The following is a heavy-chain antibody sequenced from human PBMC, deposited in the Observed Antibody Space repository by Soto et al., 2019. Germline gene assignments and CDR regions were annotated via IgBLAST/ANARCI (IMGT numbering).Heavy chain of an antibody. CDR2: IYYSGTT. Sequence: QVKLQESGPGLVKPSETLSLTCTVSGASVSSGSYYWSWIRQSPGKGLEWIGYIYYSGTTNYNPSLRSRVTMSVGTSMNQLVLKLNSVTAADTAVYYCARSASTIFGVITLFFDYCGQGTLVTVSS. D-gene: IGHD3-3*01. J-gene: IGHJ4*02. CDR3: ARSASTIFGVITLFFDY. CDR1: GASVSSGSYY. V-gene: IGHV4-61*01.